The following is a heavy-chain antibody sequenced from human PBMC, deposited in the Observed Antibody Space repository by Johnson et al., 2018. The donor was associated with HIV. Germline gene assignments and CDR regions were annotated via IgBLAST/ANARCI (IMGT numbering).Heavy chain of an antibody. CDR1: GFTFSSYA. J-gene: IGHJ3*02. V-gene: IGHV3-30*14. CDR3: ARGSYYDI. D-gene: IGHD3-10*01. Sequence: QVQLVESGGGLVQPGRSLRLSCAASGFTFSSYAMHWVRQAPGKGLEWVAVISYDGSNKYYADSVKGRFTISRDNSKNTLYLQMNSLRAEDTAVYYCARGSYYDIWGKGTMVTVSS. CDR2: ISYDGSNK.